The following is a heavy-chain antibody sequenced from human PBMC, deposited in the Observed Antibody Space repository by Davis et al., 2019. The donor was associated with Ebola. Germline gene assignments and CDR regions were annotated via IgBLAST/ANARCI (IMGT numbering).Heavy chain of an antibody. D-gene: IGHD6-19*01. J-gene: IGHJ6*02. V-gene: IGHV3-21*01. CDR1: GFSFSSYW. Sequence: GGSLRLSCAASGFSFSSYWMHWVRQAPGKGLEWVSSISSSSSYIYYADSVKGRFTISRDNAKNSLYLQMNSLRAEDTAVYYCARGGVAVAGTVLDYYGMDVWGQGTTVTVSS. CDR2: ISSSSSYI. CDR3: ARGGVAVAGTVLDYYGMDV.